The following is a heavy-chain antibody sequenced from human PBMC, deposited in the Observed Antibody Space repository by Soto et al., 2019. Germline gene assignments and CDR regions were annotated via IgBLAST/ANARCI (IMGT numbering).Heavy chain of an antibody. Sequence: PSETLSLTXAVSGYSISSSNWWSWIRQPPGKGLEWIGYIYYSGSTYYNPSLKSRVTMSVDTSKNQFSLKLSSVTAVDTAVYYCARRAYYDSSGFQDAFDIWGQGTMVTVSS. CDR3: ARRAYYDSSGFQDAFDI. V-gene: IGHV4-28*01. D-gene: IGHD3-22*01. CDR2: IYYSGST. J-gene: IGHJ3*02. CDR1: GYSISSSNW.